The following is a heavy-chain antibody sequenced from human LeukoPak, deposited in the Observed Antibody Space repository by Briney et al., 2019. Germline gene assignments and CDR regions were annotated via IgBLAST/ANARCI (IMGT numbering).Heavy chain of an antibody. D-gene: IGHD5-24*01. J-gene: IGHJ4*02. CDR2: ISGSGGST. CDR3: AKGRDAYNWYFDY. V-gene: IGHV3-23*01. CDR1: GFTFSSYG. Sequence: PGGSLRLSCAASGFTFSSYGMSWVRQAPGKGLEWVSAISGSGGSTYYADSVKGRFTISRDISKNTLYLQMNSLRVEDTAVYYCAKGRDAYNWYFDYWGQGTLVTVSS.